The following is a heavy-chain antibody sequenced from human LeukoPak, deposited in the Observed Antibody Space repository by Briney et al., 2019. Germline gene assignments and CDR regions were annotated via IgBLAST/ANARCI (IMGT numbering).Heavy chain of an antibody. CDR3: ATELAGWRTVGNAFDI. D-gene: IGHD4-23*01. V-gene: IGHV1-24*01. Sequence: GASVKVSCKVSGYTLTELSMHLVRQAPGKGLEWMGGFDPEDGETIYAQKFQGRVTMTEDTSTDTAYMELSSLRSEDTAVYYCATELAGWRTVGNAFDIWGQGTMVTVSS. CDR1: GYTLTELS. CDR2: FDPEDGET. J-gene: IGHJ3*02.